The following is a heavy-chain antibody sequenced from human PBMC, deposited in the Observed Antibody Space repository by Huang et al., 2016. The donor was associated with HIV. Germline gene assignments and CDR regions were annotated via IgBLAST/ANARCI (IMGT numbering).Heavy chain of an antibody. CDR2: CDPEIDGT. CDR3: ATGWDGFYDF. V-gene: IGHV1-24*01. CDR1: EYTLTELS. D-gene: IGHD6-19*01. J-gene: IGHJ4*02. Sequence: QVQLVQSRAEVRKPGASVKVSCKVSEYTLTELSIHWVRQPPGKGREWMGGCDPEIDGTVYGQKCLRRVTMTEDTCTQTAVMELGGLRPEKTAVYDCATGWDGFYDFWGQGTLVTVYS.